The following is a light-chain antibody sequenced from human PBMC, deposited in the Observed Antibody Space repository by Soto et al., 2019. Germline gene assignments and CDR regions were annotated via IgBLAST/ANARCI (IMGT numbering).Light chain of an antibody. CDR3: SSYTISATVI. CDR2: EVS. V-gene: IGLV2-14*01. CDR1: SSDVGGYNY. Sequence: QSALTQPRSVSGSPGQSVTISCTGTSSDVGGYNYVSWYQQHPGKAPKLIIYEVSNRPSGVSNRFSGSKSGNTASLTISGLQAEDEADYYCSSYTISATVILGGGTKLTVL. J-gene: IGLJ2*01.